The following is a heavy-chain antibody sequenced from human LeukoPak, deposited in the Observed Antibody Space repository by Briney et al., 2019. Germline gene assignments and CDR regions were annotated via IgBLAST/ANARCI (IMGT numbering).Heavy chain of an antibody. CDR2: VYPDDSDT. Sequence: GESLKISCQASGYTFTTYWIGWVRQMPGKGLECMGIVYPDDSDTTYSPSFQGQVTISADKSFSTAYLQWSSLKASDTAIYYCARLGGDTYYFGSASYPNWYFDLWGRGTLVTVSS. CDR3: ARLGGDTYYFGSASYPNWYFDL. D-gene: IGHD3-10*01. V-gene: IGHV5-51*01. CDR1: GYTFTTYW. J-gene: IGHJ2*01.